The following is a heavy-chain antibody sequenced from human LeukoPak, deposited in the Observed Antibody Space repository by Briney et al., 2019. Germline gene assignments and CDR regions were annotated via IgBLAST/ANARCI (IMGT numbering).Heavy chain of an antibody. V-gene: IGHV3-33*06. D-gene: IGHD6-13*01. CDR3: AKDRGYSSSWYSDY. J-gene: IGHJ4*02. CDR1: GFTFSSYA. Sequence: GGSLRLSCAASGFTFSSYAMSWVRQAPGKGLEWVAVIWYDGSNKYYADSVKGRFTISRDNSKNTLYLQMNSLRAEDTAVYYCAKDRGYSSSWYSDYWGQGTLVTVSS. CDR2: IWYDGSNK.